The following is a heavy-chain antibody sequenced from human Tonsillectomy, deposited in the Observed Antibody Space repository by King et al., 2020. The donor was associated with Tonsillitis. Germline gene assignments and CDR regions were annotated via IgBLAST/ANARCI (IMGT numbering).Heavy chain of an antibody. CDR2: IYYSGST. CDR3: ARQGRWLQLNWYFDL. Sequence: QLQESGPGLVKPSETLSLTCTVSGGSISSSSYYWGWIRQPPGKGLEWIGSIYYSGSTYYNPSLKSRVTISVDTSKNQFSLKLSSVTAADTAVYYCARQGRWLQLNWYFDLWGRGTLVTVSS. V-gene: IGHV4-39*01. J-gene: IGHJ2*01. D-gene: IGHD5-24*01. CDR1: GGSISSSSYY.